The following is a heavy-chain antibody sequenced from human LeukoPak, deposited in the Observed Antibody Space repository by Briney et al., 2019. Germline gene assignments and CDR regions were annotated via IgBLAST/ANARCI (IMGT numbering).Heavy chain of an antibody. J-gene: IGHJ4*02. CDR1: GGTFSSYA. CDR2: IIPILGIA. Sequence: GASVKVSCKASGGTFSSYAISWVRQAPGQGLEWMGRIIPILGIANYAQKFQGRVTITADKSTSTAYMELSSLRSEDTAVYYCARSYGSGSYYRHWGQGTLVTVSS. CDR3: ARSYGSGSYYRH. V-gene: IGHV1-69*04. D-gene: IGHD3-10*01.